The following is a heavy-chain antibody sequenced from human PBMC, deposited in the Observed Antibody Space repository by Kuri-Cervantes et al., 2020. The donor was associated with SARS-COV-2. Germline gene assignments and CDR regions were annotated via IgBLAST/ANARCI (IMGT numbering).Heavy chain of an antibody. CDR1: GYSFSSGYY. Sequence: GSLRLSCAVSGYSFSSGYYWGWIRQPPGKGLEWIGIIYHRGSSYYNPSLRSRVTVSVDTSKNQFSLKLSSVTAADTAVSYCARRGAGSPSAAFDIWGQGTMVTVSS. V-gene: IGHV4-38-2*01. J-gene: IGHJ3*02. D-gene: IGHD3-10*01. CDR3: ARRGAGSPSAAFDI. CDR2: IYHRGSS.